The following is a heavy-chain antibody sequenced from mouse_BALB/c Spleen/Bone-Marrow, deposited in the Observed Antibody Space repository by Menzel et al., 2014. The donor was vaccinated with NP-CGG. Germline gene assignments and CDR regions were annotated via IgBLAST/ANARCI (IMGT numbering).Heavy chain of an antibody. CDR3: ARVFTTATWGFAY. D-gene: IGHD1-2*01. CDR1: GFSLXSYG. J-gene: IGHJ3*01. V-gene: IGHV2-9*02. CDR2: IWAGGST. Sequence: QVQLKHSGPGLVSPSQSLSITCTVSGFSLXSYGVHWVRQPPRKGLEWLGAIWAGGSTNYNSALMSRLSITKDNSKSQVFLEMNSLQTDDTAMYYCARVFTTATWGFAYWGQGTLVTVSA.